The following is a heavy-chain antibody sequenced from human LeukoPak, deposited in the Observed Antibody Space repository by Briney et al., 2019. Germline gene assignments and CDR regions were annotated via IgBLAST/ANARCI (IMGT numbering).Heavy chain of an antibody. Sequence: PGGSLRLSCTASGFTFGDYAMSWVRQAPGKGQEWVGFIRSKAYGGTTEYAASVKGRFTISRDDSKSIAYLQMNSLKTEDTAVYYCTRVVGYCSGGSCYSAAFDIWGQGTMVTVSS. V-gene: IGHV3-49*04. J-gene: IGHJ3*02. D-gene: IGHD2-15*01. CDR3: TRVVGYCSGGSCYSAAFDI. CDR2: IRSKAYGGTT. CDR1: GFTFGDYA.